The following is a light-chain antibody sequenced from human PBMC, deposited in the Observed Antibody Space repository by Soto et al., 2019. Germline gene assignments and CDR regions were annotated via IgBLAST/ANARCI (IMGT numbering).Light chain of an antibody. J-gene: IGLJ2*01. Sequence: QSVLTQPASVSGSPGQSITISCTGTSSDVGGYNYVSWYQQHPGKAPKLMIYDVSYRPSGVSNRFSGSKSDNTASLTISGLQAEDEADYFCNSYTGSSTLGVVFGGGTKLTVL. CDR1: SSDVGGYNY. V-gene: IGLV2-14*03. CDR2: DVS. CDR3: NSYTGSSTLGVV.